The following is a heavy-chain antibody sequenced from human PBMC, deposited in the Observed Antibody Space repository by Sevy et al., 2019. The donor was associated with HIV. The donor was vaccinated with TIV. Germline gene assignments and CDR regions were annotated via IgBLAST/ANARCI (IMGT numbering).Heavy chain of an antibody. D-gene: IGHD3-10*01. J-gene: IGHJ6*02. CDR2: INPNSGGT. CDR3: ARDKGYMVRGVITYGMDV. CDR1: GYTFTGYY. V-gene: IGHV1-2*06. Sequence: ASVKVSCKASGYTFTGYYMHWVRQAPGQGLEWMGRINPNSGGTNYAQKFQGRVTMTRDTSISTADMELGRLRSADTAVYYCARDKGYMVRGVITYGMDVWGQGTTVTVSS.